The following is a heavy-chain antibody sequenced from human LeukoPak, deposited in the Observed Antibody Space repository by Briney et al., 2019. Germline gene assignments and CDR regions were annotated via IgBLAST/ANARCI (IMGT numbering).Heavy chain of an antibody. D-gene: IGHD5-18*01. J-gene: IGHJ4*02. CDR1: GGSISSSSYY. Sequence: PSETLSLTCSVSGGSISSSSYYWGWIRQPPEKGLEWIGSIYYTGGTNYSPSLKSRVTISIDTSKNQFSLKLSSVTAADTAVYYCARDWASYGYADYWGQGTLVTVSS. V-gene: IGHV4-39*07. CDR3: ARDWASYGYADY. CDR2: IYYTGGT.